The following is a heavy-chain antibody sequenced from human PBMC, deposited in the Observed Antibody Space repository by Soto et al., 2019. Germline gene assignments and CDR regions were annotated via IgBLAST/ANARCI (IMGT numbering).Heavy chain of an antibody. J-gene: IGHJ6*02. V-gene: IGHV4-4*07. CDR3: ARDRTTAYYYGMDV. Sequence: SETLSLTCTVSGGSISSYYWSWIRQPAGKGLEWIGRIYTSGSTNYDPSLKSRVTMSVDTSKNQFSLKLSSVTAADTAVYYCARDRTTAYYYGMDVWGQGTTVTVSS. CDR2: IYTSGST. CDR1: GGSISSYY. D-gene: IGHD4-17*01.